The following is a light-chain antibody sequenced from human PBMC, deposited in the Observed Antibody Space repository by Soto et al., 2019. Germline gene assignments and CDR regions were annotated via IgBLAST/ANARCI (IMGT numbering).Light chain of an antibody. J-gene: IGLJ1*01. Sequence: QSVLTQPASGSGSPGQSITISCSGTSSDVGSSNLVSWYQQHPGKAPKLIIFEGDRRPSGVSGRFSGSKSGNTASLTISGLQAEDEADYYCCSFARSTTFYVFGTGTKVTVL. CDR2: EGD. CDR3: CSFARSTTFYV. CDR1: SSDVGSSNL. V-gene: IGLV2-23*01.